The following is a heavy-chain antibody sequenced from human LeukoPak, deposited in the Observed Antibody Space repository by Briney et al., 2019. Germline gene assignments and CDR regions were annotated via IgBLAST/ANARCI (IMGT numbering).Heavy chain of an antibody. CDR2: ISYIGTT. CDR1: GGSFSGYY. Sequence: SETLSLTCAVYGGSFSGYYWSWIRQPPGKGLEWIGYISYIGTTNYNPSLKSRVTISIDTSKNQFSLKLRSVTTADTAVYYCARDLVTVTKGFDIWGLGTMVSVSS. V-gene: IGHV4-59*01. D-gene: IGHD4-17*01. J-gene: IGHJ3*02. CDR3: ARDLVTVTKGFDI.